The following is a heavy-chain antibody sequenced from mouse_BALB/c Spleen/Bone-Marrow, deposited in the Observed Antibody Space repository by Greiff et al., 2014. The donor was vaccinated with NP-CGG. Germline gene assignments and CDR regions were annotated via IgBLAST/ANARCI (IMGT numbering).Heavy chain of an antibody. CDR1: GYTFTDYY. J-gene: IGHJ1*01. CDR3: ARILYWYFDV. CDR2: IYPGSGNT. V-gene: IGHV1-84*02. Sequence: LVEQSGPELVKPGASVKISCKASGYTFTDYYINWVKQKPGQGLEWIGWIYPGSGNTKYNEKFKGKATLTVDTSSSTAYMQLSSLTSEDTAVYFCARILYWYFDVWGAGTTVTVSS.